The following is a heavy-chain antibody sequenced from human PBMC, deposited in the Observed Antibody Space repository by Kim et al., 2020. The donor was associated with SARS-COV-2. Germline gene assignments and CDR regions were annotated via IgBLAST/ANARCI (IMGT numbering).Heavy chain of an antibody. CDR3: VRDYGQPS. D-gene: IGHD3-10*01. J-gene: IGHJ4*02. CDR2: IKGDGSET. V-gene: IGHV3-7*01. CDR1: GFTFTNYW. Sequence: GWSLRLSCAASGFTFTNYWMSWVRQAPGKGLEWVANIKGDGSETNYVDSAKGRFTISRDNAKNSLYLQMSSLRAEDTAVYYCVRDYGQPSWGQGTLVTVS.